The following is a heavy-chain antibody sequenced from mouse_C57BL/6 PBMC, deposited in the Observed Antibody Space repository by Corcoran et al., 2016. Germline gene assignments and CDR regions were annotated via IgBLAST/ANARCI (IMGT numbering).Heavy chain of an antibody. J-gene: IGHJ4*01. Sequence: EVQLQQSGPELVKPGASVKISCKASGYTFTDYYMNWVKQSPGKSLEWIGYINPNNGGTSYNQKFKGKATLTVDKSSSTAYMELRSLTSEDSAVYYCARPIYDGYYDAMDYWGQGTSVTVSS. CDR1: GYTFTDYY. D-gene: IGHD2-3*01. CDR3: ARPIYDGYYDAMDY. CDR2: INPNNGGT. V-gene: IGHV1-26*01.